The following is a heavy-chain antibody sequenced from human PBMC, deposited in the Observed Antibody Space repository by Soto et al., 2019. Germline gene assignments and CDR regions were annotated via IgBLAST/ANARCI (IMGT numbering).Heavy chain of an antibody. J-gene: IGHJ4*02. CDR2: IYYGGST. Sequence: PXXPLSLPITVSGGYISSYYWSWIPQPPGEGLEWTGYIYYGGSTNYNPSLKSRVTISVDTSKNQFHLKLSSVTAADTAVYYCARHHDSWGQGTLVTVSS. V-gene: IGHV4-59*08. CDR3: ARHHDS. CDR1: GGYISSYY.